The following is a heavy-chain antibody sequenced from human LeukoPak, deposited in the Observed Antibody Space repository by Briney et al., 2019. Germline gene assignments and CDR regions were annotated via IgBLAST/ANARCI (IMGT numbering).Heavy chain of an antibody. D-gene: IGHD2-21*02. CDR2: NYTSGST. CDR3: ARDALVVTAIPVWYFDL. J-gene: IGHJ2*01. Sequence: SETLSLLCTVSGASKEIYHGSCPRHPTQRALEGVGRNYTSGSTNYNPSLMSRVTMSVDTSKNQFSLKLTSVTAADTAVYYCARDALVVTAIPVWYFDLWGRGTLVKVSS. CDR1: GASKEIYH. V-gene: IGHV4-4*07.